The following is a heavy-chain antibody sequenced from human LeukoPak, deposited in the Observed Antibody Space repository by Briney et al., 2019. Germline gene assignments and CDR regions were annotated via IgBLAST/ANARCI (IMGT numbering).Heavy chain of an antibody. V-gene: IGHV1-46*01. D-gene: IGHD6-13*01. J-gene: IGHJ5*02. Sequence: TVNVSCKASGYTFTNYYMHWVRQAPGQGLEWMGIINPSGGTTSYAQKFQGRLNMTRDTSTSTVYMELSSLRSEDTAVYYCAKDSAAPGTRGWFDPWGQGTLVAVSS. CDR3: AKDSAAPGTRGWFDP. CDR1: GYTFTNYY. CDR2: INPSGGTT.